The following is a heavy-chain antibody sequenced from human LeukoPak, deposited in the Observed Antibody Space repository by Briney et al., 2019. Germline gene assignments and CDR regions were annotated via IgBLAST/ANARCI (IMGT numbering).Heavy chain of an antibody. CDR3: ARVRSESSSWYGPFVP. CDR2: IKQDGSEK. V-gene: IGHV3-7*01. CDR1: GFTFSSYS. J-gene: IGHJ5*02. Sequence: GGSLRLSCAASGFTFSSYSMSWVRQAPGKGLEWVANIKQDGSEKYYVDSVKGRFTISRDNAKNSLYLQMNSLRAEDTAVYYCARVRSESSSWYGPFVPWGQGTLVTVSS. D-gene: IGHD6-13*01.